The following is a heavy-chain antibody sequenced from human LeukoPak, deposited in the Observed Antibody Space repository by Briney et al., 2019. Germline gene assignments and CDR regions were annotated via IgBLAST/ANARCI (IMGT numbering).Heavy chain of an antibody. J-gene: IGHJ2*01. CDR3: STDPWGEAQGRYFDV. D-gene: IGHD3-16*01. Sequence: GGSLRLSCAASGFTFSSAWMTWVRQAPGKGLEWVGRIKSKTDGGTADYAASVEGRFTTSRDDSKNTLYLQMNSLKTEDTALYYCSTDPWGEAQGRYFDVWGRGTLVTVSS. CDR2: IKSKTDGGTA. V-gene: IGHV3-15*01. CDR1: GFTFSSAW.